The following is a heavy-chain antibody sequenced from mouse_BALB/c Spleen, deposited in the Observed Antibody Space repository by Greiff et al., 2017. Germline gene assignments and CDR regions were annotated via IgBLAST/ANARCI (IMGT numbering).Heavy chain of an antibody. CDR1: GFSLTSYG. J-gene: IGHJ3*01. V-gene: IGHV2-9*02. D-gene: IGHD4-1*01. CDR3: ARDLTARAWFAY. CDR2: IWAGGST. Sequence: VKLLESGPGLVAPSQSLSITCTVSGFSLTSYGVHWVRQPPGKGLEWLGVIWAGGSTNYNSALMSRLSISKDNSKSQVCLKMNSLQTDDTAMYYGARDLTARAWFAYWGQGTLVTVSA.